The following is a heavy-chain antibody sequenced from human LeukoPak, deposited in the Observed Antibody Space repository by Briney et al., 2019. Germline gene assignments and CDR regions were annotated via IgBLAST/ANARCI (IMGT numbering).Heavy chain of an antibody. Sequence: GGSLRLSCAASGFTFSSYSMSWVRQAPGKGLEWVSAISGSGGNTFYADSVKGRFTISSDNSKNTLYLQMNSLSAEDKAVYYCAKGVAARQIDYWGQGTMVTVSS. V-gene: IGHV3-23*01. CDR1: GFTFSSYS. CDR3: AKGVAARQIDY. CDR2: ISGSGGNT. D-gene: IGHD6-6*01. J-gene: IGHJ4*02.